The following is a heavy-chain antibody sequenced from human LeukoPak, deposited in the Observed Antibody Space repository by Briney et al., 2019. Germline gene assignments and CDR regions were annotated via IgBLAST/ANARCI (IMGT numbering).Heavy chain of an antibody. Sequence: PGGPLRLSCAASGFTFSSYAMSWVRQAPGKGLEWVSTITGSGDSTYYADSVKGRFTCSTDNSKNTLYLQMNSLRAEDTAVYYCAKPPPDSSSWLFDYWGQGTLVTVSS. CDR3: AKPPPDSSSWLFDY. J-gene: IGHJ4*02. D-gene: IGHD6-13*01. CDR1: GFTFSSYA. CDR2: ITGSGDST. V-gene: IGHV3-23*01.